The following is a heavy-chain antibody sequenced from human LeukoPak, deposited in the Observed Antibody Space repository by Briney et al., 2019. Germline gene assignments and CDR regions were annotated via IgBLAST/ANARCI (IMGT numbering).Heavy chain of an antibody. Sequence: ASVKVSCTASGYTFTTYGISWVRQAPGQGLEWMGWISAYNGDTNYAQKFQARVTMTTDTSTNTAYMELRSLRTDDTAVYYCARDKGYSKSACDYWGQGTLVSVSS. D-gene: IGHD6-13*01. CDR3: ARDKGYSKSACDY. V-gene: IGHV1-18*01. CDR2: ISAYNGDT. CDR1: GYTFTTYG. J-gene: IGHJ4*02.